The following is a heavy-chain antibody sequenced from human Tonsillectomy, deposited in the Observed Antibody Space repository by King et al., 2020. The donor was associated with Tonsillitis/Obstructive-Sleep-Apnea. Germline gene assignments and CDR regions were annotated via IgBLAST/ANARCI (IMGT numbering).Heavy chain of an antibody. J-gene: IGHJ4*02. Sequence: VQLVESGGGLVQPGGSLRLSCAASGFTFSSYWMSWVRQAPGKGLEWVANIKQDGSEKYYVDSVKGRFTISRDNAKNSLYVQMNSLRAEDTAVYYCARTLGTTAMAFYFDSWGQGTLVTVSS. D-gene: IGHD5-18*01. CDR1: GFTFSSYW. CDR2: IKQDGSEK. V-gene: IGHV3-7*03. CDR3: ARTLGTTAMAFYFDS.